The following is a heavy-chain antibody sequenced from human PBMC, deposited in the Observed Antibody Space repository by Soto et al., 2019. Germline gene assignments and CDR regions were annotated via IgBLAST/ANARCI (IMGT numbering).Heavy chain of an antibody. V-gene: IGHV3-23*01. CDR1: GFTFSSYA. CDR2: ISGSGAIT. Sequence: EGSLRLSCAASGFTFSSYAMSWVRQVPGKGLEWVSTISGSGAITYYADSVKGRFTISRDPSKNTLYLQMNSLRAEDTALYFFSKVDSGYHYLVYWCQGSLVSVFS. J-gene: IGHJ4*01. D-gene: IGHD5-12*01. CDR3: SKVDSGYHYLVY.